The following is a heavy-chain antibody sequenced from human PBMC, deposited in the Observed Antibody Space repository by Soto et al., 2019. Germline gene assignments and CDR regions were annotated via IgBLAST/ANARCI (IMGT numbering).Heavy chain of an antibody. Sequence: QVQLVESGGGAVQPGRSLRLSCAASGFTFRTYGMHWVRQAPGKGLEWLAVISNNGINKYYADSVKGRFTTSRDNSRDTQFLQMNSLRGEDTAIYYCAKVIRADSTSSNFYYYSGLDVWGQGTTVTVS. J-gene: IGHJ6*02. CDR1: GFTFRTYG. D-gene: IGHD6-6*01. CDR3: AKVIRADSTSSNFYYYSGLDV. V-gene: IGHV3-30*18. CDR2: ISNNGINK.